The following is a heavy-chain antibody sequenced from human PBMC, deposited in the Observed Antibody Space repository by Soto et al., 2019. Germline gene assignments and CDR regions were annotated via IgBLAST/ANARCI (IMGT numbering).Heavy chain of an antibody. CDR1: GGSISSGGYY. D-gene: IGHD2-2*01. CDR2: IYYSGST. J-gene: IGHJ4*02. CDR3: ARDAYGGSTSCAMGGYYFDY. V-gene: IGHV4-31*03. Sequence: QVQLQESGPGLVKPSQTLSLTCTVSGGSISSGGYYWSWIRQHPGKGLEWIGYIYYSGSTYYNPSRRSGGTISVETCKNRSSLKLSSVTAAATAVYYCARDAYGGSTSCAMGGYYFDYWGQGTLVNVSP.